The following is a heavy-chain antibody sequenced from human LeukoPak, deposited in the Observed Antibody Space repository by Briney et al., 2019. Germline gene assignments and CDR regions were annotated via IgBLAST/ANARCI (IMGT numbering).Heavy chain of an antibody. D-gene: IGHD6-13*01. V-gene: IGHV4-59*12. Sequence: SETLSLTCTVSGGSISSYYWSWIRQPLGKGLEWIGYIYYSGSTNYNPSLKSRVTISVDTSKNQFSLQLNSVTPEDTAVYYCARGEAAGTTNWFDPWGQGTLVTVSS. J-gene: IGHJ5*02. CDR2: IYYSGST. CDR3: ARGEAAGTTNWFDP. CDR1: GGSISSYY.